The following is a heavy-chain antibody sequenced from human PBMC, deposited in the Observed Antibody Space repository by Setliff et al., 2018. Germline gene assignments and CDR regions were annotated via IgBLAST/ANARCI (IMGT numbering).Heavy chain of an antibody. CDR1: GYTFTTYA. D-gene: IGHD1-26*01. CDR2: INAANDNT. Sequence: GASVKVSCKASGYTFTTYAIHWVRQAPGHGQRLEWMGWINAANDNTKYSQKFQGRLTISRDNSKNTLYLQMNSLRAEDTAVYYCARDWDPWELNGDYWGQGTLVTVSS. J-gene: IGHJ4*02. V-gene: IGHV1-3*01. CDR3: ARDWDPWELNGDY.